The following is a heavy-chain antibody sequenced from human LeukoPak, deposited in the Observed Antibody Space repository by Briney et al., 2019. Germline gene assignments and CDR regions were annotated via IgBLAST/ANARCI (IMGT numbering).Heavy chain of an antibody. V-gene: IGHV4-59*08. J-gene: IGHJ4*02. CDR3: ARHADKAAAGAVDY. CDR2: IYCSGST. CDR1: GGSISSYY. Sequence: PSETLSLTCTVSGGSISSYYWSWIRQPPGKGLEWIGYIYCSGSTNYNPSLKSRVTISVDTSKNQFSLKLSSVTAADTAVYYCARHADKAAAGAVDYWGQGTLVTVSS. D-gene: IGHD6-13*01.